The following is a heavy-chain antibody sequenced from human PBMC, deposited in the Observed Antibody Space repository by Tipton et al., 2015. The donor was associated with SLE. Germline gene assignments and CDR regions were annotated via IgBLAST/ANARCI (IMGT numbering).Heavy chain of an antibody. D-gene: IGHD4-17*01. CDR2: IWYDGSNK. CDR1: GLTFSSYG. V-gene: IGHV3-33*01. CDR3: ARSHDYGDYVKAFDI. Sequence: SLRLSCAASGLTFSSYGMHWVRQAPGKGLEWVAVIWYDGSNKYYADSVKGRFTISRDNSKNTLYLQMNSLRAEDTAVYYCARSHDYGDYVKAFDIWGQGTMVTVSS. J-gene: IGHJ3*02.